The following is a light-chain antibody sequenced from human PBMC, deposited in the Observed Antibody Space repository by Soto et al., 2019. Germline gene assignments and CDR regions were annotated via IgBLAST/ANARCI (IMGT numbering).Light chain of an antibody. J-gene: IGKJ5*01. Sequence: EIGMTQSAVALSVSAGEGATLACRASQFVSSNLAWYQQKPGQAPRLLIYGASTRATGIPARFSGSGSGTEFTLTISNLQSEDFAVYFCQQYHNWPPITFGQGTRLEI. CDR1: QFVSSN. CDR3: QQYHNWPPIT. CDR2: GAS. V-gene: IGKV3D-15*01.